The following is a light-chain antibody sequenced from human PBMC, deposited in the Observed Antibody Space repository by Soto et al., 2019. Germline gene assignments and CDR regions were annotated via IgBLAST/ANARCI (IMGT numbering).Light chain of an antibody. Sequence: DIQLTQSPSFLSASVGDRVTITCRASQGIRSYLAWYQQKPGKAPNLLIFAASTLQSGVPSRFSGSVSGTEFTLTISSLQPEDFASYCCQQLNSFPQTFGQGTRLDIK. J-gene: IGKJ2*01. CDR2: AAS. V-gene: IGKV1-9*01. CDR3: QQLNSFPQT. CDR1: QGIRSY.